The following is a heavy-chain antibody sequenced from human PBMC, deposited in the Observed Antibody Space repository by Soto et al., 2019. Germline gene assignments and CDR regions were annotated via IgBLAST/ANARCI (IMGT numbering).Heavy chain of an antibody. CDR1: GGSVSSYY. CDR2: ISYSGST. Sequence: PSETLSLTCSVSGGSVSSYYWSWIRQPPGKGLEWIGYISYSGSTNYNPSLKNRVTISLDTSKNQFSLKLNSVTAADTAVYYCASGGQGYDFWSGYSYGDYFDYWGQGTLVTVSS. CDR3: ASGGQGYDFWSGYSYGDYFDY. J-gene: IGHJ4*02. D-gene: IGHD3-3*01. V-gene: IGHV4-59*02.